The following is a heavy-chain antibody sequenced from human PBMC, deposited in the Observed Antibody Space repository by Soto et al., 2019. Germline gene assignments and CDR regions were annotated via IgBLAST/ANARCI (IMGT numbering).Heavy chain of an antibody. CDR2: MNPNSGNT. Sequence: ASVKVSCRTSGYNFNTFDIYWVRQATGHGLEWMGWMNPNSGNTGYAQELRGRVTMTRNTSNTTAYMELTSLTSDDTGVYYGAGGNFRYWGQGTLVTVSS. V-gene: IGHV1-8*02. CDR3: AGGNFRY. J-gene: IGHJ4*02. CDR1: GYNFNTFD.